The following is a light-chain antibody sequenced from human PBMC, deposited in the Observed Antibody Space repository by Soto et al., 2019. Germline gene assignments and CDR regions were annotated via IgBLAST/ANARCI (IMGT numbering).Light chain of an antibody. J-gene: IGKJ2*01. V-gene: IGKV3-11*01. Sequence: EIVLTQSPATLSLSPGERATLSCRASQSVSSYLAWYQQKPGQAPRLLIYDASNRATGIPARFSGSGSGTDFTLTISSLEPADFAVYYCQPRSNSYTFRQGTKLEIK. CDR2: DAS. CDR3: QPRSNSYT. CDR1: QSVSSY.